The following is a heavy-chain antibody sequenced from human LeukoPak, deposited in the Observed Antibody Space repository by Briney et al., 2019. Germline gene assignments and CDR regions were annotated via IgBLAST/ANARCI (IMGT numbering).Heavy chain of an antibody. CDR2: IKQDGSEE. J-gene: IGHJ4*02. Sequence: GSLRLSCAACGFTFSSYWMGWVRQAPGKGLEWVADIKQDGSEENYVDSVKGRFTISRDNARNSLYLQMNSLRVEDTAVYYCARELWPGDYWGQGILVSVSS. D-gene: IGHD3-10*01. CDR3: ARELWPGDY. V-gene: IGHV3-7*01. CDR1: GFTFSSYW.